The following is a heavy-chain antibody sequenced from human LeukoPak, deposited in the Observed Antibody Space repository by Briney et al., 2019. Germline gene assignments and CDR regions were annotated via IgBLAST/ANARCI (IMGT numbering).Heavy chain of an antibody. D-gene: IGHD6-6*01. V-gene: IGHV4-59*01. Sequence: SETLSLTCTVSGVSISTYYWNWIRQPPGKGLESIGYIYHSGGTNYNPSLQSRVPISVDTSKKQFSLNLNSVTAADTAVYYCARGGAARLHFQNWRQGTLVTVSS. CDR2: IYHSGGT. CDR3: ARGGAARLHFQN. CDR1: GVSISTYY. J-gene: IGHJ1*01.